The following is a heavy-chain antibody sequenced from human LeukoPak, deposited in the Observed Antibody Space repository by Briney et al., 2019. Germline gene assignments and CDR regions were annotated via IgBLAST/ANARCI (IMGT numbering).Heavy chain of an antibody. CDR3: ARVGGGYPAYYFDY. Sequence: GASVKVSCKASGGTFSSYAISWVRQAPGQGLEWMGRIIPILGIANYAQKFQGRVTMTRNTSISTAYMELSSLRSEDTAVYYCARVGGGYPAYYFDYWGQGTLVTVSS. CDR2: IIPILGIA. J-gene: IGHJ4*02. CDR1: GGTFSSYA. D-gene: IGHD6-19*01. V-gene: IGHV1-69*04.